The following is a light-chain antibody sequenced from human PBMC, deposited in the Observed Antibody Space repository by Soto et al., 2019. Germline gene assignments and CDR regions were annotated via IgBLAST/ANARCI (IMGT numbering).Light chain of an antibody. CDR3: QQRSNWPPF. CDR1: QSVSSY. V-gene: IGKV3-11*01. CDR2: DAS. J-gene: IGKJ5*01. Sequence: EILITQSPATLSLSPGERATLSCRASQSVSSYLAWYQQKPGQAPRILIYDASNRETGIPARFSGSGSGTDFTLTISSLEPEDFAVYYCQQRSNWPPFFGQGTRLEIK.